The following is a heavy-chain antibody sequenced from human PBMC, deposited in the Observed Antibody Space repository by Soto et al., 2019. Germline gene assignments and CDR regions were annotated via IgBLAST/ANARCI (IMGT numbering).Heavy chain of an antibody. V-gene: IGHV1-18*01. Sequence: QVQLVQSGAEVKKPGASVKVSCKASGYTFTSYGISWVRQAPGQGLERMGWISAYNGNTNYAQKLQGRVTMTTDTSTSTAYMELRSLRSDDTGVYYCARDGYYDSSGYRSDFDYWGQGTLVTVSS. D-gene: IGHD3-22*01. CDR1: GYTFTSYG. CDR2: ISAYNGNT. CDR3: ARDGYYDSSGYRSDFDY. J-gene: IGHJ4*02.